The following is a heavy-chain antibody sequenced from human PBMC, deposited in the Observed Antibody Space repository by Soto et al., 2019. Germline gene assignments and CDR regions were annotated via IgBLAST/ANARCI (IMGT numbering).Heavy chain of an antibody. Sequence: PGGSLRLSCAASGFTFSSYSMNWVRQAPGKGLEWVSSISSSSSYIYYADSVKGRFTISRDNAKNSLYLQMNSLRAEDTAVYYCARDQGDYYDSSGYPHDAFDIWGQGTMVTVSS. CDR1: GFTFSSYS. CDR3: ARDQGDYYDSSGYPHDAFDI. CDR2: ISSSSSYI. D-gene: IGHD3-22*01. J-gene: IGHJ3*02. V-gene: IGHV3-21*01.